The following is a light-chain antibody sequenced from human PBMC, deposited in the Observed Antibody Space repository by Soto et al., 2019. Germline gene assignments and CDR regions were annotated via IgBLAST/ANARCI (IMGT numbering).Light chain of an antibody. CDR2: SDN. Sequence: QSVLTQPPSASETPGQRVTISCSGSSSNIGSNTVNWYQQLPGTAPKLLIYSDNQRPSGVPDRFSGSKSGTSASLAISGLQSEDEADYYCAAWDDSLSVVFCVGTELTVL. CDR1: SSNIGSNT. J-gene: IGLJ2*01. V-gene: IGLV1-44*01. CDR3: AAWDDSLSVV.